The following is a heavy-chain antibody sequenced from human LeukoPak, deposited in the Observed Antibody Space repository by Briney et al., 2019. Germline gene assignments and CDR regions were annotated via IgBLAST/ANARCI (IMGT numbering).Heavy chain of an antibody. CDR3: ARGGSGSYFSWLDP. D-gene: IGHD3-10*01. CDR1: GYTFTDYY. V-gene: IGHV1-2*02. J-gene: IGHJ5*02. Sequence: GASVKVSCKASGYTFTDYYIHWVRQAPGQGLESMGWINPNSGGTNYAQKFQGRVTMTRDTSISTAYMELSRLRSDDTAVCYCARGGSGSYFSWLDPWGQRTLVTVSS. CDR2: INPNSGGT.